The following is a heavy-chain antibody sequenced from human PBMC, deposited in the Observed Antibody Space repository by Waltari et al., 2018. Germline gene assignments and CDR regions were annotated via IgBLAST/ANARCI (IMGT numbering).Heavy chain of an antibody. J-gene: IGHJ4*02. CDR2: ISGSGDGT. D-gene: IGHD1-26*01. Sequence: EVQLLESGGSWGQHGGSLSLDCAAAGLPLSHYAMSGVRQAPGKGLEWVSAISGSGDGTYHGDSVKGRFTISRDNSKNTLDLQMNSLRVEDTAIYFCAKVYSGSYLDYWGQGTLVTVSS. CDR3: AKVYSGSYLDY. V-gene: IGHV3-23*01. CDR1: GLPLSHYA.